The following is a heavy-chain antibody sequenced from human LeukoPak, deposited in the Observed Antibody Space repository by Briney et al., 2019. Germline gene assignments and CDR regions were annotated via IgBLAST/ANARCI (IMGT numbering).Heavy chain of an antibody. CDR1: GDSVSSKSAA. CDR2: TYYRSKWSS. Sequence: SQTLSLTCAISGDSVSSKSAAWNWIRQSPSRGLEWLGRTYYRSKWSSGYAESVKSRLTVSPDTSKNQFSLQLRSVTPEDTAVYYCAKAVHYDTLAGPGRDHYYYYGMDVWGQGTTVTVSS. V-gene: IGHV6-1*01. J-gene: IGHJ6*02. CDR3: AKAVHYDTLAGPGRDHYYYYGMDV. D-gene: IGHD3-9*01.